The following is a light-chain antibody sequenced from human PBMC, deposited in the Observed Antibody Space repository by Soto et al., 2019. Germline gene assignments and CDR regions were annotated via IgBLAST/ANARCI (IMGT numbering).Light chain of an antibody. Sequence: EIVLTQSPGTLSLSPGERATLSCRASQSVSSSYLAWYQQKPGQAPRLLIYGASSRATGIPDRFSGSGSGTDFTLTISRLEPEDFAVYYCQQYGSSPLGFGGRTKVDIK. CDR1: QSVSSSY. V-gene: IGKV3-20*01. J-gene: IGKJ4*01. CDR3: QQYGSSPLG. CDR2: GAS.